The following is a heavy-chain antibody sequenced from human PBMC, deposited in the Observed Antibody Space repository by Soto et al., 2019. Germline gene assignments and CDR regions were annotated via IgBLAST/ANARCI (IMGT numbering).Heavy chain of an antibody. J-gene: IGHJ5*02. D-gene: IGHD6-19*01. CDR3: ARDGIAVAGKVWFDP. Sequence: SVKVSFKASGGTFSSYAISWLRQAPGQGLEWMGGIIPIFGTANYAQKFQGRVTITADESTSTAYMELSSLRSEDTAVYYCARDGIAVAGKVWFDPWGQGTLVTVSS. V-gene: IGHV1-69*13. CDR2: IIPIFGTA. CDR1: GGTFSSYA.